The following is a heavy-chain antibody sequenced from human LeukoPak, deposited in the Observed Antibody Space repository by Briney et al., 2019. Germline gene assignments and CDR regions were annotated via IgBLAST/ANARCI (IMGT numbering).Heavy chain of an antibody. CDR2: IAYDGSRA. J-gene: IGHJ4*02. CDR1: GFPFVGYG. CDR3: TRYNNDHFDY. Sequence: GGSLRLSCAGSGFPFVGYGMHWFRRPPGKGLEGVAVIAYDGSRAFYADSVKGRFTISRDNSKNTMSVQMDDLRAADTAVYYCTRYNNDHFDYWGQGTLVTVSS. V-gene: IGHV3-33*01. D-gene: IGHD1-14*01.